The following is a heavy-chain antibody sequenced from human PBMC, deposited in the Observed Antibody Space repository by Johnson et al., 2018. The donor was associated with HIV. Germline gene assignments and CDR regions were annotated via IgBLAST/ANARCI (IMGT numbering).Heavy chain of an antibody. Sequence: QVQLVESGGGLIQPGGSLRLSCAASGFSVTRNDMNWVRQAPGKGLEWVAVIWFDGSNKHYADSVKGRFTISRDNSKNTLYLQMNSLRAEDTAVYYCAKTIVVVTADAFDIWGQGTMVTVSS. CDR3: AKTIVVVTADAFDI. CDR2: IWFDGSNK. J-gene: IGHJ3*02. D-gene: IGHD2-21*02. V-gene: IGHV3-30*02. CDR1: GFSVTRND.